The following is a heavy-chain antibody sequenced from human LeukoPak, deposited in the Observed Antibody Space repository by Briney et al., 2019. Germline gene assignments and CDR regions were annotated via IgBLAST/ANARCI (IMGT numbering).Heavy chain of an antibody. CDR1: GGSISSYY. Sequence: SETLSLTCTVSGGSISSYYWSWIRQPAGKGLEWIGRIYTSGSTNYNPSLKSRVTMSVDTSKNQFSLKLSSVTAADTAVYYCARVNYYDNSGLNYYYYGMDVWGQGTTVTVSS. CDR2: IYTSGST. D-gene: IGHD3-22*01. CDR3: ARVNYYDNSGLNYYYYGMDV. J-gene: IGHJ6*02. V-gene: IGHV4-4*07.